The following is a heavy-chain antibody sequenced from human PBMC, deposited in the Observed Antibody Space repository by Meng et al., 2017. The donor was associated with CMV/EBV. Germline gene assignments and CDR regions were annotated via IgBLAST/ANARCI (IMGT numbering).Heavy chain of an antibody. CDR2: INPNSGGT. D-gene: IGHD3-16*01. CDR1: GYTFTGYY. CDR3: ARDLDGGANGPEDY. J-gene: IGHJ4*02. V-gene: IGHV1-2*02. Sequence: ASVKVSCKASGYTFTGYYMHWVRQAPGQGLEWTGWINPNSGGTNYAQKFQGRVTMTRDTSISTAYMELSRLRSDDTAVYYCARDLDGGANGPEDYWGQGTLVTVSS.